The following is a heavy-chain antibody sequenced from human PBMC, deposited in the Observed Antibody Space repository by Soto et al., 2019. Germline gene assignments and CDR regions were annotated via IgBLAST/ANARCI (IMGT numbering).Heavy chain of an antibody. CDR2: IIGSDGST. Sequence: EVHLLESGGDSVQPGGSLRLSCAATGFTFNPYTMSWVRRSPGKGLEWVSSIIGSDGSTYYADSVKGRFTISRDNSKNTLYLEMNGLRVEDTAVYYCAKDMRPDGAWDFDYWGQGTLVTVSS. J-gene: IGHJ4*02. V-gene: IGHV3-23*01. CDR3: AKDMRPDGAWDFDY. CDR1: GFTFNPYT. D-gene: IGHD4-17*01.